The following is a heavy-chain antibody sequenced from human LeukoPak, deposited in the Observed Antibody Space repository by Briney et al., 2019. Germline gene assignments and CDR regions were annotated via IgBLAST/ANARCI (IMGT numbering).Heavy chain of an antibody. V-gene: IGHV3-53*01. CDR2: IYSGGST. Sequence: GGSLRLSCAASRFTFSNDAMSWVRQAPGKGLEWVSVIYSGGSTYYADSVKGRFTISRDNSKNTLYLQMNSLRVEDTAVYYCASFSLEWFTFDYWGQGTLVTVSS. D-gene: IGHD3-3*01. CDR3: ASFSLEWFTFDY. CDR1: RFTFSNDA. J-gene: IGHJ4*02.